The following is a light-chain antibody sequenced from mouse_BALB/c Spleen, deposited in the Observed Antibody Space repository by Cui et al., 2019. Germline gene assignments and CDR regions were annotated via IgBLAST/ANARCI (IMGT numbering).Light chain of an antibody. V-gene: IGKV4-79*01. J-gene: IGKJ5*01. CDR3: HQWSSYPPT. CDR2: STS. Sequence: HIVLTQSPAIMSASLGQKVTLTCSASSSVSSSYLYWYQQKPGSSPILWIYSTSNLASGVPARFSGSGSGTSYSLTISSMEAEDAASYFCHQWSSYPPTFGAGTKLELK. CDR1: SSVSSSY.